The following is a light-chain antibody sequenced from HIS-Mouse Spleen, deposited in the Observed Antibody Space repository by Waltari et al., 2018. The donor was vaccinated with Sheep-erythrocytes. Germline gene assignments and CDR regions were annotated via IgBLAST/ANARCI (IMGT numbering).Light chain of an antibody. CDR1: QSVSSY. CDR2: DAS. J-gene: IGKJ4*01. CDR3: PPLLPLPPLT. V-gene: IGKV3-11*01. Sequence: EIVLTQSPATLSLSPGERATLPCRASQSVSSYLAWYQQKPGQAPRLLIYDASNRATGIPARFSGSGSGTDFTLTISSLEPPYFSLSYCPPLLPLPPLTFGGGTKVEIK.